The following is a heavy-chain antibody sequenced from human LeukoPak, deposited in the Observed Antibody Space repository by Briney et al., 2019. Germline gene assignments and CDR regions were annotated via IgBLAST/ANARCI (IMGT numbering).Heavy chain of an antibody. D-gene: IGHD6-19*01. CDR3: ARSSGWYGGYYYYGMDV. Sequence: PRECLKISCKGSGYSFTSYWIGWVRHMPGKGLEWMGIIFPGDADTRYSPSFQGQVTISADKSISTAYLQWSSLKASDTAMYYCARSSGWYGGYYYYGMDVWGQGTTVTVSS. CDR1: GYSFTSYW. CDR2: IFPGDADT. V-gene: IGHV5-51*01. J-gene: IGHJ6*02.